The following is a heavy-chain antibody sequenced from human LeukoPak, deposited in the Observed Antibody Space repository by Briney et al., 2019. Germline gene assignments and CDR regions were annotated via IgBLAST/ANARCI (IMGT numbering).Heavy chain of an antibody. CDR3: AKYSSSPYAFDI. V-gene: IGHV4-30-2*02. J-gene: IGHJ3*02. CDR1: GGSISSGGYY. CDR2: IYHSGST. Sequence: SETLSLTCTVAGGSISSGGYYWSWIRQPPGKGLEWIGYIYHSGSTYYNPSLKSRVTISVDRSKNQFSLKLSSVTAADTAVYYCAKYSSSPYAFDIWGQGTMVTVSS. D-gene: IGHD6-6*01.